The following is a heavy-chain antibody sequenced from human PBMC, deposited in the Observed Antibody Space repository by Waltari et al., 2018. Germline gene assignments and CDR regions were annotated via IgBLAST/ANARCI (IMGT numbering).Heavy chain of an antibody. D-gene: IGHD2-15*01. J-gene: IGHJ4*02. CDR2: IKSKAQGETT. V-gene: IGHV3-15*01. CDR1: GFTFSNAW. Sequence: EVQLVESGGGLVKPGGSLRLSCAASGFTFSNAWLNWARQAPGKGRGWVPRIKSKAQGETTDYAAPVGGRFTISRDDSKNTLYLQMNSLKTEDAAVYYCTTGSVEGYWGQGTLVTVSS. CDR3: TTGSVEGY.